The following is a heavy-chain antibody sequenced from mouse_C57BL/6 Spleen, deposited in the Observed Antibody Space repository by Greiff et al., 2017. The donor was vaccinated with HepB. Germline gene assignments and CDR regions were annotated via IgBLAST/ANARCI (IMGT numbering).Heavy chain of an antibody. J-gene: IGHJ2*01. CDR2: IYIGNGNT. Sequence: VQLKQSGAELVRPGSSVKMSCKTSGYTFTSYGINWVKQRPGQGLEWIGYIYIGNGNTEYNEKFKGKATLTSDTSSSTAYMQLSSLTSEDTAVYYCAGDYYGSSFDYWGQGTTLTVSS. CDR3: AGDYYGSSFDY. V-gene: IGHV1-58*01. D-gene: IGHD1-1*01. CDR1: GYTFTSYG.